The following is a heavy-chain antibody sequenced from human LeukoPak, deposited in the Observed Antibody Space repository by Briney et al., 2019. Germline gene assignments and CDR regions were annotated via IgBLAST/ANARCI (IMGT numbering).Heavy chain of an antibody. CDR2: INHSGST. D-gene: IGHD2-2*01. Sequence: PSETLSLTCTVSGGSISSGGYYWSWIRQPPGKGLEWIGEINHSGSTNYNPSLKSRVTISVDTSKNQFSLKLSSVTAADTSVYYCARLEFCSSTTCYGKEADYYFDYWGQGTLVTVSS. CDR3: ARLEFCSSTTCYGKEADYYFDY. V-gene: IGHV4-39*07. J-gene: IGHJ4*02. CDR1: GGSISSGGYY.